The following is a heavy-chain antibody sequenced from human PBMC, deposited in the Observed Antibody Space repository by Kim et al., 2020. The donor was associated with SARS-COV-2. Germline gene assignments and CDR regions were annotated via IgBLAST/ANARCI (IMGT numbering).Heavy chain of an antibody. J-gene: IGHJ4*02. CDR3: AKLGVITTSHFDY. Sequence: YADSVKGRFTISRDNSKNTLYLQMNSLRDEDTAVYYCAKLGVITTSHFDYWGQGTLVTVSS. V-gene: IGHV3-23*01. D-gene: IGHD3-22*01.